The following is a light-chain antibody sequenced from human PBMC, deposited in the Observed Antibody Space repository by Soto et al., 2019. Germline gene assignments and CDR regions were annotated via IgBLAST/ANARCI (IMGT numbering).Light chain of an antibody. CDR2: GES. Sequence: VRTQSPATTSVSPGERGTDSGRASQSVSSNLAWYQQKPGQSPSILIYGESTSATGIPARFSGSGSGTDFTLTISRLEPEDFAVYYCQQYGSSGTFGPVTKVEIK. CDR1: QSVSSN. V-gene: IGKV3-15*01. J-gene: IGKJ4*02. CDR3: QQYGSSGT.